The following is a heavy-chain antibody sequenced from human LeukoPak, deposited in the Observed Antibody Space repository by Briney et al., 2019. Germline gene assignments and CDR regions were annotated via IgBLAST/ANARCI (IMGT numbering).Heavy chain of an antibody. J-gene: IGHJ5*02. CDR1: GFTLNHYY. V-gene: IGHV3-11*01. CDR2: IIYSGTS. Sequence: PGGSLRLSCAASGFTLNHYYMSWIRQAPGKGLELIAYIIYSGTSYADSVKGRFTISRDNAESSLYLQMNSLRVEDTALYYCAGGYGSGSFSAWGQGTLVTVSS. CDR3: AGGYGSGSFSA. D-gene: IGHD3-10*01.